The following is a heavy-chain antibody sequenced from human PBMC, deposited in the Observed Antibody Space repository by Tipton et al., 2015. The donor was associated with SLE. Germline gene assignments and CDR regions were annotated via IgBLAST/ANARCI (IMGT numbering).Heavy chain of an antibody. V-gene: IGHV3-64*01. CDR3: AKERLWFGELLDDAFDI. J-gene: IGHJ3*02. D-gene: IGHD3-10*01. CDR1: GFTFDDYA. Sequence: SLRLSCAASGFTFDDYAVHWVRQPPGKGLEYVSAISSNGGSTYYANSVKGRFTISRDNSKNTLYLQMGSLRAEDTAVYYCAKERLWFGELLDDAFDIWGQGTMVTVSS. CDR2: ISSNGGST.